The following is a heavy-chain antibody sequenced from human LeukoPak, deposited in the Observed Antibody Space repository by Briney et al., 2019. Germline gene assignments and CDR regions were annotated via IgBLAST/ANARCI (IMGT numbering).Heavy chain of an antibody. CDR2: VSSSGDTI. CDR1: GFTFSDYY. V-gene: IGHV3-11*04. D-gene: IGHD6-13*01. CDR3: AKGGSSWTEYFQH. Sequence: GGSLRLSCAASGFTFSDYYMSWIRQAPGKGLEWISYVSSSGDTIFYADSVKGRFTISRDNAKNSLYLQMNSLRADDTAVYYCAKGGSSWTEYFQHWGQGTLVTVSS. J-gene: IGHJ1*01.